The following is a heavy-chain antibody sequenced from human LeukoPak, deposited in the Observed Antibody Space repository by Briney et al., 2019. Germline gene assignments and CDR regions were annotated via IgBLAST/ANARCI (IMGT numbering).Heavy chain of an antibody. CDR2: IYSGGST. J-gene: IGHJ4*02. D-gene: IGHD1-7*01. CDR1: GFTVSSNY. V-gene: IGHV3-53*01. CDR3: ARGGNNWNFRSYFDY. Sequence: GGSLRLSCAASGFTVSSNYMSWVRQAPGKGLEWVSVIYSGGSTYYADSVKGRFTISRHNSKNALSLQMNSLRAEDTAVYYCARGGNNWNFRSYFDYWGQGTLVTVSS.